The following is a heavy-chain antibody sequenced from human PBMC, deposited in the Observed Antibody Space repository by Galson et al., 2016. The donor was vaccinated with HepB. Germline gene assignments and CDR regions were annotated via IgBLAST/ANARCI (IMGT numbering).Heavy chain of an antibody. J-gene: IGHJ3*02. CDR1: GFTFSSYA. Sequence: SLRLSCAASGFTFSSYAMSRVRQAPGKGLEWVSAISVVDDDTYYADSVKGRFTISRDNSRTTLYLQMNSLRAEDTALYYCAKDIQQWLVRRNDAFDIWGQGTMVTVSS. CDR3: AKDIQQWLVRRNDAFDI. D-gene: IGHD6-19*01. CDR2: ISVVDDDT. V-gene: IGHV3-23*01.